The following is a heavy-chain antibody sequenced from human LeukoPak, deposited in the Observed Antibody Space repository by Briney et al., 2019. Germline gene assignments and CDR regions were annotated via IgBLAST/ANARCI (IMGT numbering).Heavy chain of an antibody. J-gene: IGHJ5*02. CDR3: AVSSSWYLRNWFDP. Sequence: SETLSLTCTVSGGSISSSSYYWSWIRQPPGKGLEWIGEINHSGSTNYNPSLKSRVTISVDTSKNQFSLKLSSVTAADTAVYYCAVSSSWYLRNWFDPWGQGTLVTVSS. CDR2: INHSGST. CDR1: GGSISSSSYY. V-gene: IGHV4-39*07. D-gene: IGHD6-13*01.